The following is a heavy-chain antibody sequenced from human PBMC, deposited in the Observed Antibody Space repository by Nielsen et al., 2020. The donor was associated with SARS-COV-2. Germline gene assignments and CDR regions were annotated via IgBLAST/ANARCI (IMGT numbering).Heavy chain of an antibody. CDR1: GGSVSSGSYY. V-gene: IGHV4-61*01. Sequence: SETLSLTCTVSGGSVSSGSYYWSWIRQPPGKGLEWIGYIYYSGSTNYNPSLKSRVTISVDTSKNQFSLKLSSVTAADTAVYYCARDRVAVTNRYYYYYGMDVWGQGTTVTVSS. CDR2: IYYSGST. J-gene: IGHJ6*02. CDR3: ARDRVAVTNRYYYYYGMDV. D-gene: IGHD2-21*02.